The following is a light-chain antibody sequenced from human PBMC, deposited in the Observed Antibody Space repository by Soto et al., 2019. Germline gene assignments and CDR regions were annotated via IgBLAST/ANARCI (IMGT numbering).Light chain of an antibody. J-gene: IGLJ2*01. CDR3: SSYTTSSTLDVE. CDR1: NSDVSGYNY. Sequence: QSVLTQPASVSGSPGQSITISCTGTNSDVSGYNYVSWYQQHPGKAPKLMIYDVSNRPSGVSNRFSGSKSGNTASLTISGLQAEDEADYYCSSYTTSSTLDVEFGGGTKLTVL. CDR2: DVS. V-gene: IGLV2-14*01.